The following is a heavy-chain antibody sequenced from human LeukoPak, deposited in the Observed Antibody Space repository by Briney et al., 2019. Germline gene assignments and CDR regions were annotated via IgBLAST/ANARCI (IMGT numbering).Heavy chain of an antibody. D-gene: IGHD3-22*01. CDR2: ISYDGSKK. CDR3: AKDDYYDTSGYRD. Sequence: GRSLRLSCAASGFNFSIYAIHWVRQAPGKGLEWVTVISYDGSKKHYADSVRGRFTISRDNSKHTLYLQMNSLRAEDTAVYYCAKDDYYDTSGYRDWGQGTLVTVSS. V-gene: IGHV3-30*18. J-gene: IGHJ4*02. CDR1: GFNFSIYA.